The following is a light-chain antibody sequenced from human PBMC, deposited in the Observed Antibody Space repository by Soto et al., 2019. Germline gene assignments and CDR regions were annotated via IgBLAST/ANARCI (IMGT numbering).Light chain of an antibody. Sequence: EMVMTQSPAILSVSTGESATLSCRASQSVNSNYLAWYQQHPGQPPRLLIYGISPRATGIPARFSGSGSGTEFSLTISSLQSEDFAVYYCQQYSKWPITFGQGKRLEIK. CDR1: QSVNSN. J-gene: IGKJ5*01. V-gene: IGKV3-15*01. CDR3: QQYSKWPIT. CDR2: GIS.